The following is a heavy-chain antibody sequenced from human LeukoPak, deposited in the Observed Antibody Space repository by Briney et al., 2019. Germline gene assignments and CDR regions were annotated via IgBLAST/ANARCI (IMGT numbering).Heavy chain of an antibody. Sequence: SETLSLTCTVSGDSINDYYWGWIRQPPGKGLEWIGYICYSGRTKYNPSLQSRVTISVDTSKNQFSLKLSSVTAADTAVYYCARRRAEGGSNGHYNWFDPWGQGTLVTVSS. CDR1: GDSINDYY. D-gene: IGHD6-13*01. J-gene: IGHJ5*02. CDR3: ARRRAEGGSNGHYNWFDP. V-gene: IGHV4-59*08. CDR2: ICYSGRT.